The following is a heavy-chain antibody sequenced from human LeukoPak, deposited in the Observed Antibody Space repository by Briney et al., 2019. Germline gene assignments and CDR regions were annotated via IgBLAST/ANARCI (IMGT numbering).Heavy chain of an antibody. D-gene: IGHD3-9*01. CDR1: GFSFSSYW. V-gene: IGHV3-74*01. CDR2: INIDGRST. Sequence: GGSLRLSYAASGFSFSSYWMHWVRQAPGKGLVWVSRINIDGRSTSYADSVEGRFTISRDNTKNTLYLQMNSLRAEDTAVYYCARYNEHYDILTGQYFSLFDYWGQGTLVTVPS. CDR3: ARYNEHYDILTGQYFSLFDY. J-gene: IGHJ4*02.